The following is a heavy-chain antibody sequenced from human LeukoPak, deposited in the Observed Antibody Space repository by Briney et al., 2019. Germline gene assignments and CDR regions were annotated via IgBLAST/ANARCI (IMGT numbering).Heavy chain of an antibody. CDR2: ISWNGGGL. D-gene: IGHD3-10*01. CDR3: AKDTHFYGQGAFDI. V-gene: IGHV3-9*01. CDR1: GFTFDDYA. Sequence: GGSLRLSCAASGFTFDDYAMHWVRQAPGKGLEWAAHISWNGGGLGYADSVEGRFTISRDNAKNSLYLQMDSLRTEDTALYFCAKDTHFYGQGAFDIWGQGTVVTVSS. J-gene: IGHJ3*02.